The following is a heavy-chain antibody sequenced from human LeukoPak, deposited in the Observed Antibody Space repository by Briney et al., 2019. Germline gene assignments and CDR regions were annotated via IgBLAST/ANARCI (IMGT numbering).Heavy chain of an antibody. D-gene: IGHD3-3*01. CDR2: ISGRDGST. CDR1: GFTFSNYA. Sequence: GGSLRLSCAASGFTFSNYAMTWVREAPGGGREWVSAISGRDGSTYYTDSVRGGVTISRDNAKNRLYGKMSSLRTDDTALYYCAKDGYDFWSAYQIDLWGQGTLVTVSS. J-gene: IGHJ5*02. V-gene: IGHV3-23*01. CDR3: AKDGYDFWSAYQIDL.